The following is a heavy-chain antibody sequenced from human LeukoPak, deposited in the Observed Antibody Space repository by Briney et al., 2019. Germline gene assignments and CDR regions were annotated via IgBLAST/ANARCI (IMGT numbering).Heavy chain of an antibody. J-gene: IGHJ6*03. CDR1: GFTSSSYW. CDR2: IKQDGSEK. CDR3: ARDRDYYYMDV. Sequence: GGSLRLSCAASGFTSSSYWMSWVRQAPGKGLEWVANIKQDGSEKYYVDSVKGRFTISRDNAKNSLYLQMNSLRAEDTAVYYCARDRDYYYMDVWGKGTTVTVSS. V-gene: IGHV3-7*01.